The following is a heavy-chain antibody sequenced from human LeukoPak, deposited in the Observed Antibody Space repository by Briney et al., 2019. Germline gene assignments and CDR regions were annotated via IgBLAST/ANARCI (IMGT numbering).Heavy chain of an antibody. J-gene: IGHJ5*02. CDR3: AKSASPEWGWFDP. CDR2: IYYSGST. D-gene: IGHD3-3*01. CDR1: GGSISSGDYY. Sequence: SETLSLTCTVSGGSISSGDYYWSWIRQPPGKGLEWIGYIYYSGSTYYNPSLKSRVTISVDTSKNQFSLKLSSVTAADTAVYYCAKSASPEWGWFDPWGQGTLVTVSS. V-gene: IGHV4-30-4*08.